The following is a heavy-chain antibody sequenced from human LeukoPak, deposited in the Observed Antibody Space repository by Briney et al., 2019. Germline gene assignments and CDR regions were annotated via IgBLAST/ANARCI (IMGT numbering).Heavy chain of an antibody. V-gene: IGHV3-74*01. D-gene: IGHD5-18*01. CDR1: GFTFSSYW. J-gene: IGHJ3*02. Sequence: GGSLRLSCAASGFTFSSYWMHWVRQAPGKGLVWVSRINSDGSSTSYADSVKGRFTISRDNAKNTLYLQMNSLRAEDTAVYYCARGGYSYGYRGLGAFDIWGQGTMVTVSS. CDR2: INSDGSST. CDR3: ARGGYSYGYRGLGAFDI.